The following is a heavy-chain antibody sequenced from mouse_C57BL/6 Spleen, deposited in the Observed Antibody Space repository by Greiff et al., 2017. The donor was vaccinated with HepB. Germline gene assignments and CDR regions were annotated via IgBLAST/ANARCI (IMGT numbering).Heavy chain of an antibody. CDR3: VRFTREYFDV. J-gene: IGHJ1*03. V-gene: IGHV10-1*01. CDR1: GFSFNTYA. CDR2: IRSKSNNYAT. Sequence: EVQVVESGGGLVQPKGSLKLSCAASGFSFNTYAMNWVRQAPGKGLEWVARIRSKSNNYATYYADSVKDRFTISRDDSESMLYLQMNNLKTEDTAMYYCVRFTREYFDVWGTGTTVTVSS.